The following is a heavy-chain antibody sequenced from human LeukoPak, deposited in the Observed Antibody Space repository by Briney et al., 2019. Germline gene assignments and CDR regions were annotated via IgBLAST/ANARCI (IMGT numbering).Heavy chain of an antibody. D-gene: IGHD3-22*01. CDR3: ARDQYYYDSSGYSHGMDV. Sequence: PGGSLRLSCAASGFTVSSDYMSWVRQAPGKGLEWVSVIYNGDRTYYGDSVKGRFTISRDNSKNMLYLQMNSLRVEDTAVYYCARDQYYYDSSGYSHGMDVWGQGTTVTVS. CDR1: GFTVSSDY. CDR2: IYNGDRT. V-gene: IGHV3-66*01. J-gene: IGHJ6*02.